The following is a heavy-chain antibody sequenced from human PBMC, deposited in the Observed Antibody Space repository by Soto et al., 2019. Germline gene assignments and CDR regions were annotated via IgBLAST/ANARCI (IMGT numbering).Heavy chain of an antibody. CDR3: AREKYSSSPGYYYDVMDF. Sequence: HTIPLTCATSGDNVSSNSAAWNWIRQSPSRGLEWLGRTYYRSKWHNDYAVSVKSRITINPDTSKNQFSLQLNSVTPEDTAVYYCAREKYSSSPGYYYDVMDFCGQGSTVIGS. CDR1: GDNVSSNSAA. J-gene: IGHJ6*02. D-gene: IGHD6-6*01. CDR2: TYYRSKWHN. V-gene: IGHV6-1*01.